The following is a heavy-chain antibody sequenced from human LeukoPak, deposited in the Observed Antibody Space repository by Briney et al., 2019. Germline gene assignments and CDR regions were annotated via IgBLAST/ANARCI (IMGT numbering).Heavy chain of an antibody. V-gene: IGHV3-73*01. D-gene: IGHD3-10*01. CDR3: TSLAVNMVWGVISGY. CDR2: IRSKANSYAT. CDR1: GVTFSGSA. J-gene: IGHJ4*02. Sequence: GGSLRLSCAASGVTFSGSAMHWVRQASGKGLEWVGRIRSKANSYATAYAASVKGRFTISRDDSKNTAYLQMNGLNTEEAAVYSCTSLAVNMVWGVISGYWGQGTMVTVSS.